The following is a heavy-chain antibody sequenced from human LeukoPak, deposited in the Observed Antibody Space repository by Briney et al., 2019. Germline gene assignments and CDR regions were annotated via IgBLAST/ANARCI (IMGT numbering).Heavy chain of an antibody. CDR1: GYTFTSYA. Sequence: ASVKVSCKASGYTFTSYATHWVRQAPGQRLEWMGWINAGNGNTKYSQKFQGRVTITRDTSASTAYMELSSLRSEDTAVYYCARNGPSGWYWFDPWGQGTLVTVSS. D-gene: IGHD6-19*01. V-gene: IGHV1-3*01. J-gene: IGHJ5*02. CDR3: ARNGPSGWYWFDP. CDR2: INAGNGNT.